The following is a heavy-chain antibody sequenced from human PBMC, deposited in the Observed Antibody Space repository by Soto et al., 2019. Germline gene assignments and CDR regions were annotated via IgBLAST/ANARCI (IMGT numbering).Heavy chain of an antibody. CDR2: VYPSDSDV. V-gene: IGHV5-51*01. Sequence: PGESLKISCHGSGYRFTSSWIGWVRQMPGKGLEWLGNVYPSDSDVRYSPSCEGRVTISADNSINTAYLHLLNLKASDTAIYYCTKGANSSFDSWGQGTRVPVYS. CDR1: GYRFTSSW. J-gene: IGHJ4*02. D-gene: IGHD2-15*01. CDR3: TKGANSSFDS.